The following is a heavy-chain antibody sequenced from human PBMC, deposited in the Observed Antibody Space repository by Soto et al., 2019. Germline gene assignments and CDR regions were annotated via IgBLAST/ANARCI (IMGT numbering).Heavy chain of an antibody. V-gene: IGHV4-39*01. CDR3: AKGGSGSYSNAFDI. J-gene: IGHJ3*02. CDR1: GGSIRSSSYY. Sequence: SETLSLTCTVSGGSIRSSSYYWGWIRQPPGKGLEWTGSIYYSGSTYCNPSLKSRVTISVDTSKNQFSLKLSSVTAADTAVYYCAKGGSGSYSNAFDIWGQGTMVTVSS. CDR2: IYYSGST. D-gene: IGHD3-10*01.